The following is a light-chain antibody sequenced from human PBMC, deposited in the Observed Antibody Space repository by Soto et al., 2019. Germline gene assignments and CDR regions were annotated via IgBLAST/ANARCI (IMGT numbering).Light chain of an antibody. V-gene: IGLV2-14*01. CDR1: SSDVGGYNA. Sequence: QSVLTQPASVSGSPGQSITISCTGTSSDVGGYNAVSWYQQHPGRASKLMIYDVSNRPSGISNRFSGSKSGSTASLTISGFQAEDDADYYCSSYTRSGVYVFGAGTKVTVL. CDR2: DVS. CDR3: SSYTRSGVYV. J-gene: IGLJ1*01.